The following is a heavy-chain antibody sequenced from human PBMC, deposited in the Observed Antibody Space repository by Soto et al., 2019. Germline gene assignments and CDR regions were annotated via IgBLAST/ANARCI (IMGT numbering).Heavy chain of an antibody. CDR1: GFTFRSYA. CDR3: AKVDSTYAYAQQDY. CDR2: VSGTGGRT. Sequence: GGSLRLSCAASGFTFRSYAMSWVRQAPGKGLEWVSSVSGTGGRTYYADSVKGRFTISRDNSKNTLHLQMNSLRAADTAVYYCAKVDSTYAYAQQDYWGQGTLVTVSS. D-gene: IGHD2-2*01. V-gene: IGHV3-23*01. J-gene: IGHJ4*02.